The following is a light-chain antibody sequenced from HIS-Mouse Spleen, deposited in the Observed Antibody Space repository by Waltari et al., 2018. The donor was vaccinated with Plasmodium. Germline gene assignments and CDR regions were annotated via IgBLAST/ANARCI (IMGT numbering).Light chain of an antibody. CDR1: SGSVSTSYY. V-gene: IGLV8-61*01. Sequence: QTVVTQEPSFSVSPGGTVTLTCGLSSGSVSTSYYPRWYQQTPGQAPRTLIYSTNPRSSGVPDRFSVSILGNKAALTITGAQADDESDYYCVLYMGSGIWVFGGGTKLTVL. J-gene: IGLJ2*01. CDR2: STN. CDR3: VLYMGSGIWV.